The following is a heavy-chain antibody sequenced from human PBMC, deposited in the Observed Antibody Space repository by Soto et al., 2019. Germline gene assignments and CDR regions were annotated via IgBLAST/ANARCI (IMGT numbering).Heavy chain of an antibody. CDR2: INSDGSST. D-gene: IGHD3-22*01. CDR3: ARVYYYDSSGYFNWFDP. CDR1: GFTFSSYW. J-gene: IGHJ5*02. V-gene: IGHV3-74*01. Sequence: GSLRLSCAASGFTFSSYWMHWVRQAPGKGLVWVSRINSDGSSTSYADSVKGRFTISRDNAKNTLYLQMNSLRAEDTAVYYCARVYYYDSSGYFNWFDPWGQGTLVTVSS.